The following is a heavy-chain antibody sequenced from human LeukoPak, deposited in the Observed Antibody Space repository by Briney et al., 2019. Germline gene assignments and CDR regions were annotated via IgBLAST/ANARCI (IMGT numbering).Heavy chain of an antibody. V-gene: IGHV3-30-3*01. CDR2: ISYDGSNK. CDR1: GFTFSSYA. D-gene: IGHD2-2*01. Sequence: GGSLRLSCAASGFTFSSYAMHWVRQAPGKGLEWVAVISYDGSNKYYADSVKGRFTISRDNSKNTLYLQMNSLRAEDTAVYYYAKVLRYCSSTSCSGLDTGFDYWGQGTLVTVSS. CDR3: AKVLRYCSSTSCSGLDTGFDY. J-gene: IGHJ4*02.